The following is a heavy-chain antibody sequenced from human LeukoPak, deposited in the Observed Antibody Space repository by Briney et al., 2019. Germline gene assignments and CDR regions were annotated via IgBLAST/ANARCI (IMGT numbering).Heavy chain of an antibody. V-gene: IGHV1-8*03. J-gene: IGHJ4*02. Sequence: ASVKVSCKASGYTFTNYDINWVRQAPGQGLEWMGYMNPNSGNSAYAQKFQGRVTITTDASISTAYMELSGLTSEDTALYSCAREGLDYWGQGTLVTVSS. CDR2: MNPNSGNS. CDR3: AREGLDY. CDR1: GYTFTNYD.